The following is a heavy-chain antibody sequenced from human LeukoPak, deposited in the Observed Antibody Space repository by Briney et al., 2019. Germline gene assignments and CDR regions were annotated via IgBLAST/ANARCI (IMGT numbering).Heavy chain of an antibody. V-gene: IGHV3-49*03. D-gene: IGHD2-2*01. J-gene: IGHJ6*02. CDR3: TRDDRYCSSTSCSTTHYYYYGMDV. Sequence: GGSLRLSCTASGFTFGDYAMSWFRQAPGKGLEWVGFIRSKAYGGTTEYAASVKGRFTISRDDSKSIAYLQMNSLKTEDTAVYYCTRDDRYCSSTSCSTTHYYYYGMDVWGQGTLVTVSS. CDR2: IRSKAYGGTT. CDR1: GFTFGDYA.